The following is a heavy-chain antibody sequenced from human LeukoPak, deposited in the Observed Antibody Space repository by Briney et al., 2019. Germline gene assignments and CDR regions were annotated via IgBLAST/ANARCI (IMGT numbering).Heavy chain of an antibody. D-gene: IGHD1-26*01. Sequence: ASVKVSCKASGGTFSSYAISWVRQAPGQGLEWMAIISPSGGSTFYAQKFQGRVTMTRDMSTSTVYMELSSLRAEDTAVYYCAKDPRHKYSGSYINYYMDVWGKGTTVTVSS. CDR3: AKDPRHKYSGSYINYYMDV. CDR1: GGTFSSYA. CDR2: ISPSGGST. V-gene: IGHV1-46*01. J-gene: IGHJ6*03.